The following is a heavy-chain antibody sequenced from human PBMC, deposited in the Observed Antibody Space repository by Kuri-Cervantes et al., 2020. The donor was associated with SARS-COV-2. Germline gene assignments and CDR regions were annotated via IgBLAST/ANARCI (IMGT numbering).Heavy chain of an antibody. J-gene: IGHJ6*02. CDR3: ARDRLGLLWFGEPKRYGMDV. Sequence: LRFSCTVSGGSISSGDYYWSWIRQSPGKGLEWIGYIYYSGSTYYNPSLKSRVTISVDTSKNQFSLKLSSVTAADTAVYYCARDRLGLLWFGEPKRYGMDVWGQGTTVTVSS. V-gene: IGHV4-30-4*01. CDR2: IYYSGST. D-gene: IGHD3-10*01. CDR1: GGSISSGDYY.